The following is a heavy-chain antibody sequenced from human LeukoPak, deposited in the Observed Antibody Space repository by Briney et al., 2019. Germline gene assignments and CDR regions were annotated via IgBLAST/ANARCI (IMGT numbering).Heavy chain of an antibody. J-gene: IGHJ4*02. CDR3: ARGEGYYSSGWYWVLGFDY. V-gene: IGHV1-8*01. Sequence: ASVKVSCKASGYTFTSYDINWVRQATGQGLEWMGWMNPNSGNTGYAQKFQGRVTITTDESTSTAYMELSSLRSEDTAVYYCARGEGYYSSGWYWVLGFDYWGQGTLVTVSS. CDR2: MNPNSGNT. D-gene: IGHD6-19*01. CDR1: GYTFTSYD.